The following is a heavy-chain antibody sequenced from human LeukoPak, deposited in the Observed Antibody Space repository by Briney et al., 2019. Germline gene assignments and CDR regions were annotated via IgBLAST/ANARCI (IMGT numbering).Heavy chain of an antibody. CDR2: ISGSGGST. CDR3: AKDLSPYDSSGYYFGY. CDR1: RFTVSSNY. D-gene: IGHD3-22*01. J-gene: IGHJ4*02. V-gene: IGHV3-23*01. Sequence: GGSLRLSCEASRFTVSSNYMSWVRQAPGKGLEWVSAISGSGGSTYYADSVKGRFTISRDNSKNTLYLQMNSLRAEDTAVYYCAKDLSPYDSSGYYFGYWGQGTLVTVSS.